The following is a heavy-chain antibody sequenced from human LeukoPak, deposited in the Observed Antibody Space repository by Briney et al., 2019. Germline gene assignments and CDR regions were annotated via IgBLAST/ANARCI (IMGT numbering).Heavy chain of an antibody. CDR1: GFTFSTYA. J-gene: IGHJ4*02. V-gene: IGHV3-11*01. D-gene: IGHD3-10*01. Sequence: GGSLRLSCAASGFTFSTYAMSWIRQAPGKGLEWVSYISSSGSMIYYADSVKGRFTISRDNAKNSLYLQMNSLRAEDTAVYYCARGPAYGSGKFGPFDYWGQGTLVTVSS. CDR2: ISSSGSMI. CDR3: ARGPAYGSGKFGPFDY.